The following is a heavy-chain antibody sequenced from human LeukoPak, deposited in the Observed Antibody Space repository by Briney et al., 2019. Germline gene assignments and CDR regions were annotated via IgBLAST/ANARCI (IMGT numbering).Heavy chain of an antibody. J-gene: IGHJ4*02. D-gene: IGHD2-15*01. CDR3: ARDLGYCSGGSCYPHDY. Sequence: GGSLRLSCAASGFTFSSYSTNWVRQAPGKGLEWVSYISSSSSTIYYADSVKGRFTISRDNAKNSLYLQMNSLRAEDTAVYYCARDLGYCSGGSCYPHDYWGQGTLVTVSS. V-gene: IGHV3-48*01. CDR1: GFTFSSYS. CDR2: ISSSSSTI.